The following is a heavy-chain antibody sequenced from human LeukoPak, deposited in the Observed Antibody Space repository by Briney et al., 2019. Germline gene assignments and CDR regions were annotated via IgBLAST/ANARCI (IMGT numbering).Heavy chain of an antibody. CDR3: ARDLCSGGSCYALVWFDP. Sequence: ASVKVSCKASGYTFTSYGISWVRQAPGQGLEWMGWSSAYNGNTNYAQKLQGRVTMTTDTSTSTAYMELRSLRSDDTAVYYCARDLCSGGSCYALVWFDPWGQGTLVTVSS. D-gene: IGHD2-15*01. CDR2: SSAYNGNT. J-gene: IGHJ5*02. V-gene: IGHV1-18*04. CDR1: GYTFTSYG.